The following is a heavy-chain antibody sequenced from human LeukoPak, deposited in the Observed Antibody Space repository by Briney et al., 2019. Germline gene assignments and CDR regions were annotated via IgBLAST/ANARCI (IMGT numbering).Heavy chain of an antibody. CDR3: ASDISDYGESYYGMDV. CDR1: GFTFSSYW. V-gene: IGHV3-74*01. CDR2: ISTDGSST. Sequence: GGSLRLSCAASGFTFSSYWMHWVRQAPGKGLVWVSRISTDGSSTFYADSVRGRFTISRDNSKNTLYLQMNSLRAEDTAVYSCASDISDYGESYYGMDVWGQGTTVTVSS. J-gene: IGHJ6*02. D-gene: IGHD4-17*01.